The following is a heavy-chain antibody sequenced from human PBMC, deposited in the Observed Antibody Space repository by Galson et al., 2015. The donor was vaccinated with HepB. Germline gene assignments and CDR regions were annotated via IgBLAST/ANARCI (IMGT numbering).Heavy chain of an antibody. CDR1: GYTFTSYA. CDR3: ARDVYCSSTSCSVYYYYYGMDV. V-gene: IGHV7-4-1*02. D-gene: IGHD2-2*01. J-gene: IGHJ6*02. Sequence: SVKVSCKASGYTFTSYAMNWVRQAPGQGLEWMGWINTNTGNPTYAQGFTGRFVFSLDTSVSTAYLQISSLKAEDTAVYYCARDVYCSSTSCSVYYYYYGMDVWGQGTTVTVSS. CDR2: INTNTGNP.